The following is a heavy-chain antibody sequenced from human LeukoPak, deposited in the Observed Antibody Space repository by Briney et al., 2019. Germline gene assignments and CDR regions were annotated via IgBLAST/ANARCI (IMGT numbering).Heavy chain of an antibody. J-gene: IGHJ6*04. CDR1: GGTFSDYA. V-gene: IGHV1-69*10. D-gene: IGHD2-8*01. Sequence: GASVKVSCKASGGTFSDYALNWVRQAPGQGLEWMGVFIPVLGTANSTQNFQDRVSITADIPTHTVYMELSSLKSEDTAVYFCAGIPVFGVVLHQEPVWGKGTTVTVSS. CDR3: AGIPVFGVVLHQEPV. CDR2: FIPVLGTA.